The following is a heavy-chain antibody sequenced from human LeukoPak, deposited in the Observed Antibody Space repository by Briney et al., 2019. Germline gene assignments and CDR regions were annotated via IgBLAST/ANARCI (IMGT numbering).Heavy chain of an antibody. CDR3: ARDWWYGDYSIGDN. CDR1: GYTFTNYG. V-gene: IGHV1-18*01. Sequence: ASVKVSCKASGYTFTNYGITWMRQAPGQGLEWMGWISAYNGNTNYAQKLQGRVTMTTDTSTSTVYMELRSLRSDDTAIYYCARDWWYGDYSIGDNWGQGTLVTVSS. J-gene: IGHJ4*02. CDR2: ISAYNGNT. D-gene: IGHD4-17*01.